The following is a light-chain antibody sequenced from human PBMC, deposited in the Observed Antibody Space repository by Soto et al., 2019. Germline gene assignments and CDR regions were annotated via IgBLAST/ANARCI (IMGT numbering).Light chain of an antibody. J-gene: IGKJ1*01. V-gene: IGKV3D-15*01. Sequence: EIVMTQSPTILSVSPGERATLSCRASQSVSSNLAWYQQKPGQPPRLLMYGVYTRAPGTPARISGSGSGTEFTLTISSLQSEDSAVYYCQQYDKWPPRTFGQGTKVEIK. CDR2: GVY. CDR3: QQYDKWPPRT. CDR1: QSVSSN.